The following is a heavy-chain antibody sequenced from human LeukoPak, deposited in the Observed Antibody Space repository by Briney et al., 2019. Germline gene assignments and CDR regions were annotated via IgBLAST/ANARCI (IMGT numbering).Heavy chain of an antibody. V-gene: IGHV1-8*01. CDR1: GYTFTSYD. Sequence: ASVTVSCMPSGYTFTSYDIHWVRQATGQGLEWMGWMNPNSGNTGYAQKFQGRVTMTRNTSTSTAYMELSSLRSEDTAVYYCARATVTGYCSGGSCYHLDYWGQGALVTVSS. D-gene: IGHD2-15*01. CDR3: ARATVTGYCSGGSCYHLDY. J-gene: IGHJ4*02. CDR2: MNPNSGNT.